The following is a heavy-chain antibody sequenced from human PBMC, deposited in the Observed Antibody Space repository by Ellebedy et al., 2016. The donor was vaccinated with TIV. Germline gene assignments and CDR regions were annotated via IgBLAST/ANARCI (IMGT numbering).Heavy chain of an antibody. D-gene: IGHD1-14*01. CDR1: KFSFSDFY. J-gene: IGHJ4*02. Sequence: GESLKISCAASKFSFSDFYMAWIRQAPGTALECISYIDRTGCHTSYADSVKGRFTISRDNAENSLYLQMDSLRVDDTAVYFCARGGPRRGLLWRDFDNWGQGTLVTVSS. CDR3: ARGGPRRGLLWRDFDN. CDR2: IDRTGCHT. V-gene: IGHV3-11*06.